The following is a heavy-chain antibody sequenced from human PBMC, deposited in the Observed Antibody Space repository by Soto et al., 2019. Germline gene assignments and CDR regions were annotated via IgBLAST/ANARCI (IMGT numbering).Heavy chain of an antibody. CDR2: ISASGYST. CDR1: VFAFSDYA. J-gene: IGHJ4*02. Sequence: VGSLRLSCAASVFAFSDYAMTWVRQAPGRGLEWVSTISASGYSTYDADSVKGRFTISRDNSKNTLYLRMNSLRAEDTAVYYCAKSYTTAGTAVVLDYWGQGTLVTVS. V-gene: IGHV3-23*01. CDR3: AKSYTTAGTAVVLDY. D-gene: IGHD4-4*01.